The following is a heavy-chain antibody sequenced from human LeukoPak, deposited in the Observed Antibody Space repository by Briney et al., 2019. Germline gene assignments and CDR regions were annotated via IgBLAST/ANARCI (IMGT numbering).Heavy chain of an antibody. D-gene: IGHD6-19*01. V-gene: IGHV3-30-3*01. CDR2: ISYDGSNK. J-gene: IGHJ6*02. CDR1: GFTFSSYA. CDR3: ARGGDQWLGYYYYGMDV. Sequence: GGSLRLSCAASGFTFSSYAMHWVRQAPGKGLEWVAVISYDGSNKYYADFVKGRFTISRDNSKNTLYLQMNSLRAEDTAVYYCARGGDQWLGYYYYGMDVWGQGTTVTVSS.